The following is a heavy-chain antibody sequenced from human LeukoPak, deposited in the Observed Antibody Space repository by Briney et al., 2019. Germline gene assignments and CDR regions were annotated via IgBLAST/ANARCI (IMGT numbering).Heavy chain of an antibody. CDR2: ITGTGGSI. CDR3: ASHDTSNYYLYRYLTN. D-gene: IGHD3-22*01. CDR1: GFSFSSSA. V-gene: IGHV3-23*01. J-gene: IGHJ4*02. Sequence: GGSLRLSCVASGFSFSSSAMSWVRQPPGKGLEWGSIITGTGGSIYYAYSVKGRFTIYRDNSKNPLFLQMNSLRAEDTAVYSCASHDTSNYYLYRYLTNWGQGTLVTVSS.